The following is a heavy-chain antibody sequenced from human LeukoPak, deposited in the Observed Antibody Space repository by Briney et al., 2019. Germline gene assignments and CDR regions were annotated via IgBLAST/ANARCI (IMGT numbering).Heavy chain of an antibody. D-gene: IGHD3-16*01. V-gene: IGHV6-1*01. Sequence: SQTLSLTCAISGDSVSTNNVAWIWTRQSPSRGLEWLGRTYYRSKWYNVYAVSVKSRIIINPDTSKNQFSLQLNSVTPDDTAVYYCAREDLGAAYFDFWGQGTLVTVSS. CDR3: AREDLGAAYFDF. CDR1: GDSVSTNNVA. CDR2: TYYRSKWYN. J-gene: IGHJ4*02.